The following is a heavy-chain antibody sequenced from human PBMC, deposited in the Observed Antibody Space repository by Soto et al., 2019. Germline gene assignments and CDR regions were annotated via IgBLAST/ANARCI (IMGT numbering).Heavy chain of an antibody. Sequence: EVQLVESGGGLVQPGGSLRLSCTASGFTFSDSWMTWVRQAPGKGLEWVARIKPDESEKKYADSVKGRFSISRDNAKNSMYLQIDSLRGEDTAVYYCVRGGSNYASWGQGTLVTFSS. CDR2: IKPDESEK. CDR1: GFTFSDSW. J-gene: IGHJ5*02. CDR3: VRGGSNYAS. V-gene: IGHV3-7*01. D-gene: IGHD4-4*01.